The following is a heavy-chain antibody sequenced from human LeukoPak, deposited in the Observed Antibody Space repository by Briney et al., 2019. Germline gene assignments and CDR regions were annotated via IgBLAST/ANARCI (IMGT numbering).Heavy chain of an antibody. J-gene: IGHJ4*02. Sequence: GGSLRLSCAASGFTFSNYVMNWVRQAPGKGLEWVAVIWHDGRNKYYVDPVKGRFTISRDNSKNTLYLQMNSLRAEDTAVYYCATSFTVILDVTQNWGQGTLVTVSS. D-gene: IGHD3-22*01. V-gene: IGHV3-33*08. CDR2: IWHDGRNK. CDR1: GFTFSNYV. CDR3: ATSFTVILDVTQN.